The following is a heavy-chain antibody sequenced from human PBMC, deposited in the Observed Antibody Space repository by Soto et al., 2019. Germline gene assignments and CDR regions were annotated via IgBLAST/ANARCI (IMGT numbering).Heavy chain of an antibody. Sequence: QAQLVESGGGVVQPGRSLRLSCAASGFTFSSYAMHWVRQAPGKGLEWVAVISYDGSNKYYADSVKGRFTISRDNSKNTLYLQMNSLRAEDTAVYYCARGWFDPWGQGTLVTVSS. CDR2: ISYDGSNK. CDR1: GFTFSSYA. CDR3: ARGWFDP. V-gene: IGHV3-30-3*01. J-gene: IGHJ5*02.